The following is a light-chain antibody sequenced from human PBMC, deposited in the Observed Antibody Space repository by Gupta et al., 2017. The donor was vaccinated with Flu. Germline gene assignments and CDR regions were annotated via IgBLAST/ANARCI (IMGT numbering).Light chain of an antibody. Sequence: ISCTGTNSDVGLYNLVSWYQQHPDKAPNLVISDVSKRPSGVPDRFSGSKSGNTASLTISGLQAEDEADYYCCSYAATSVVIFGGGTKLTVL. CDR3: CSYAATSVVI. V-gene: IGLV2-11*03. J-gene: IGLJ2*01. CDR2: DVS. CDR1: NSDVGLYNL.